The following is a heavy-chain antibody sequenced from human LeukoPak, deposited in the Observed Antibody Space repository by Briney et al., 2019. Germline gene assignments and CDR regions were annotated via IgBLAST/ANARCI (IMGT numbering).Heavy chain of an antibody. CDR3: ARGGDFWSGYYRLDY. J-gene: IGHJ4*02. CDR2: INHSGST. CDR1: GGSFSGYY. Sequence: SETLSLTCAVYGGSFSGYYWSWIRQPPGKGLEWIGEINHSGSTNYNPSLKSRVTISVDTSKNQFSLKLSSVTAADTAVYYCARGGDFWSGYYRLDYWGQGTLVTVSS. D-gene: IGHD3-3*01. V-gene: IGHV4-34*01.